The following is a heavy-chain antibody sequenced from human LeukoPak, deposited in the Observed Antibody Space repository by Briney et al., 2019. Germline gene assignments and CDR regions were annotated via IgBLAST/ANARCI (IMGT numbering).Heavy chain of an antibody. CDR2: ISGSGGST. V-gene: IGHV3-23*01. Sequence: GGSLRLYCAASGFTFSSYAMSWVRQAPGKGLEWVSAISGSGGSTYYADSVKGRFTISRDNSKNTLYLQMNSLRAEDTAVYYCARDYYDSSGYYFNNYFDYWGQGTLVTVSS. CDR3: ARDYYDSSGYYFNNYFDY. J-gene: IGHJ4*02. CDR1: GFTFSSYA. D-gene: IGHD3-22*01.